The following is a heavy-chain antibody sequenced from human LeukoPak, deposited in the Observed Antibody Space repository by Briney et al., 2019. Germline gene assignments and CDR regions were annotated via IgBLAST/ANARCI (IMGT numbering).Heavy chain of an antibody. V-gene: IGHV4-59*01. CDR3: ARVESGSSWLGY. Sequence: SETLSLTCTVSGGSISSYYWSWIRQPPGKGLEWIGCIYYSGSTNYNPSLKSRVTISVDTSKNQFSLRLSSVTAADTAVYYCARVESGSSWLGYWGQGTLVTISS. D-gene: IGHD6-13*01. CDR2: IYYSGST. J-gene: IGHJ4*02. CDR1: GGSISSYY.